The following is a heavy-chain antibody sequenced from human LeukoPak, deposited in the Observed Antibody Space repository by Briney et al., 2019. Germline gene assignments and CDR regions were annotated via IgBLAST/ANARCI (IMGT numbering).Heavy chain of an antibody. Sequence: GGSLRLSCAASGSTFSDYYMSWIRQAPGKGLEWVSYISSSGSTIYYADSVKGRFTISRDNAKNSLYLQMNSLRAEDTAVYYCARDNDISPTRVFDYWGQGTLVTVSS. CDR3: ARDNDISPTRVFDY. CDR1: GSTFSDYY. CDR2: ISSSGSTI. J-gene: IGHJ4*02. V-gene: IGHV3-11*01. D-gene: IGHD3-9*01.